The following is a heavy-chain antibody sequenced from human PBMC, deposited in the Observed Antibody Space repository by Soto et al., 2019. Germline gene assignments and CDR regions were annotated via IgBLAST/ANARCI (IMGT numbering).Heavy chain of an antibody. Sequence: PSETLSLTCTFSCGSINDFAYYWGWIRQPPGKGLEWIGTVYHNENTYYNPSLKSRVTISVDTAKNQFSLNLRSVTAADTAIYFCARRERYYGSPGWFDPWGQGALVTVSS. D-gene: IGHD3-16*01. J-gene: IGHJ5*02. CDR2: VYHNENT. CDR1: CGSINDFAYY. CDR3: ARRERYYGSPGWFDP. V-gene: IGHV4-39*01.